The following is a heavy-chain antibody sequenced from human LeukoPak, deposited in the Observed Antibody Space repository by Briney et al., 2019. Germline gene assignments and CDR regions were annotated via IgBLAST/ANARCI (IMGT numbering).Heavy chain of an antibody. CDR3: ARGGSDYVWGSYRVDY. J-gene: IGHJ4*02. CDR1: GFTFSSYW. Sequence: GGSLRLSCAASGFTFSSYWMNWVRQAPGKGLVWVSRIASDGSSTTYADSVKGRFSISRDNSKNTLYLQMNSLRAEDTAVYYCARGGSDYVWGSYRVDYWGQGTLVTVSS. D-gene: IGHD3-16*02. V-gene: IGHV3-74*01. CDR2: IASDGSST.